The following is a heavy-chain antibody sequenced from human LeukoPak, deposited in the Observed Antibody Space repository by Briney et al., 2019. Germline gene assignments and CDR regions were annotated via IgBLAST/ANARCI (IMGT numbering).Heavy chain of an antibody. V-gene: IGHV3-23*01. D-gene: IGHD1-14*01. CDR2: ISHSDDNT. Sequence: PGGALRLSRAASGFTFYIYTMSWGGRAPGKGLEWVSDISHSDDNTYYADSVKGRFTISRDNSKNTVYLQMDSLRTEDTAVYYCANNRNLDYWGQGTLVTVSS. J-gene: IGHJ4*02. CDR1: GFTFYIYT. CDR3: ANNRNLDY.